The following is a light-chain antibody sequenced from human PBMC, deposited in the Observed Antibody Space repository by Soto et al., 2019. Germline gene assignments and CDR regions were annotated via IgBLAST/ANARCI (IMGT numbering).Light chain of an antibody. V-gene: IGLV9-49*01. J-gene: IGLJ1*01. CDR2: VGTGGIVG. CDR1: SGYSNYK. Sequence: QSALTQPPSASASRGASVTLTCTLSSGYSNYKVDWYQQRPGKGPRFVMRVGTGGIVGSKGDGIPDRFSVLGSGLNRYLTIKNIQEEDESDYHCGADHGSGSNFVYVFGTGTKATVL. CDR3: GADHGSGSNFVYV.